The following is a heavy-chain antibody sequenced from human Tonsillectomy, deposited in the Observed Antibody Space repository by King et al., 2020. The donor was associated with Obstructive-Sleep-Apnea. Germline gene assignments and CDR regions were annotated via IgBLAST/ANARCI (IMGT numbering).Heavy chain of an antibody. CDR3: ARFRGRGGAALLRAFDY. Sequence: VQLQQWGAGLLKPSETLSLTCAVYGGSFSGYYWSWIRQPPGKGLEWIGEINHSGSTNYIPSLKSRVTISVDTSKNQFSLKLSSVTAADTAVYYCARFRGRGGAALLRAFDYWGQGTLVTVSS. CDR2: INHSGST. D-gene: IGHD6-6*01. V-gene: IGHV4-34*01. CDR1: GGSFSGYY. J-gene: IGHJ4*02.